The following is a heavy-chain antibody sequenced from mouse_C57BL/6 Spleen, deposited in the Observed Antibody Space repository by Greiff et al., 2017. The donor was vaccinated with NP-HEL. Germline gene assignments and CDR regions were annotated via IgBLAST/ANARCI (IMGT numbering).Heavy chain of an antibody. CDR3: TRSPITTVVATKGFDY. D-gene: IGHD1-1*01. CDR1: GYTFTDYE. Sequence: VQLQQSGAELVRPGASVTLSCKASGYTFTDYEMHWVKQTPVHGLEWIGAIDPETGGTAYNQKFKGKAILTADKSSSTAYMELRSLTSEDSAVYYCTRSPITTVVATKGFDYWGQGTTLTVSS. CDR2: IDPETGGT. J-gene: IGHJ2*01. V-gene: IGHV1-15*01.